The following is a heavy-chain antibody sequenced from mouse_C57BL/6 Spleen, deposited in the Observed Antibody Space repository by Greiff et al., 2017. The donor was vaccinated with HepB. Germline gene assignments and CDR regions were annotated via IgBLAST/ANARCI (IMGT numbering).Heavy chain of an antibody. D-gene: IGHD1-1*01. CDR1: GYTFTSYG. V-gene: IGHV1-81*01. CDR2: IYPRSGNT. Sequence: VQLQQSGAELARPGASVKLSCKASGYTFTSYGISWVKQRTGQGLEWIGEIYPRSGNTYYNEKFKGKATLTADKSSSTAYMELRSLTSEDSAVYFCARGRVARDYYAMDYWGQGTSVTVSS. CDR3: ARGRVARDYYAMDY. J-gene: IGHJ4*01.